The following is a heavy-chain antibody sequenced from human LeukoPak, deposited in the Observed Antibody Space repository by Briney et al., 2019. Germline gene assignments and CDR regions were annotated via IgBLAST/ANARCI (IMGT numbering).Heavy chain of an antibody. D-gene: IGHD6-13*01. J-gene: IGHJ6*02. Sequence: GASVKVSCKAPGYTFTSYGISWVRQAPGQGLEWMGWISAYNGNTNYAQKLQGRVTMTTDTSTSTAYMELRSLRSDDTAVYYCARGTHSSSWYHYYYGMDVWGQGTTVTVSS. CDR2: ISAYNGNT. V-gene: IGHV1-18*01. CDR1: GYTFTSYG. CDR3: ARGTHSSSWYHYYYGMDV.